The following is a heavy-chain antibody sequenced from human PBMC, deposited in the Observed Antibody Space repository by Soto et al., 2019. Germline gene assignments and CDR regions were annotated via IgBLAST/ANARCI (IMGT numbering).Heavy chain of an antibody. Sequence: GGSLRLSCSASGFTFSSYAMHWVRQSPGKGLEYVSVISTNGDNTYYADSVKDRFTISRDNSKNTLFLQMSSLRAEDTAVYYCVKVRRRGYSGFGHYVMDVWGLGTSVTVSS. CDR2: ISTNGDNT. V-gene: IGHV3-64D*06. J-gene: IGHJ6*02. CDR3: VKVRRRGYSGFGHYVMDV. D-gene: IGHD5-12*01. CDR1: GFTFSSYA.